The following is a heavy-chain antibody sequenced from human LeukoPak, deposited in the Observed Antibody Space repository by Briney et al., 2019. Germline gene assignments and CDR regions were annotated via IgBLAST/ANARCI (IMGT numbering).Heavy chain of an antibody. CDR2: ISRTNDI. CDR1: GFPFSSFG. D-gene: IGHD4-11*01. V-gene: IGHV3-21*01. J-gene: IGHJ2*01. CDR3: ARVSVADYYYYFDL. Sequence: GGSLRLSCAASGFPFSSFGMNWVRQAPGKGLEWVSSISRTNDIYLAESVRGRFTISSDNAKTSLFLQMNNLRAEDTAVYYCARVSVADYYYYFDLWGRGTLVTVSS.